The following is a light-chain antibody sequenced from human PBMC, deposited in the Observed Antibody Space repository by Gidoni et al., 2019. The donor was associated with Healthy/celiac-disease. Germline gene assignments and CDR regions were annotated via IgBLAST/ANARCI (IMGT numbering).Light chain of an antibody. J-gene: IGLJ2*01. V-gene: IGLV2-14*03. Sequence: SALTQPASVSGSPGQSITISCTGTSSDVGGYNYVSWYQQHPGKAPKLMIYDVSNRPSGVSNRFSGSKSGNTASLTISGLQAEDEADYYCSSYISRSVVFGGGTKLTVL. CDR2: DVS. CDR1: SSDVGGYNY. CDR3: SSYISRSVV.